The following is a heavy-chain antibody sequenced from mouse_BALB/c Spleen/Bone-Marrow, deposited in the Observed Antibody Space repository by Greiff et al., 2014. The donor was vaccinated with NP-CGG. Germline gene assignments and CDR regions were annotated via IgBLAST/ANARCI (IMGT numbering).Heavy chain of an antibody. D-gene: IGHD1-2*01. CDR1: GYTFTSYW. CDR2: IYPGSGST. J-gene: IGHJ4*01. V-gene: IGHV1S22*01. CDR3: TRYYGNYARDY. Sequence: LQQSGSELVRPGASVKLSCKASGYTFTSYWMHWVKQRPGQGLEWIGNIYPGSGSTNYDEKFKSKATLTVDTSSSTAYMQLSSLTSEDSAVYYCTRYYGNYARDYWGQGTSVTVSS.